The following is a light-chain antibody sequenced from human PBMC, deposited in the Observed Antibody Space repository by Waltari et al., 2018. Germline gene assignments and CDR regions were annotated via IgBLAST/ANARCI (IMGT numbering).Light chain of an antibody. CDR2: LTS. V-gene: IGKV1-39*01. CDR3: QQSYSFPIT. J-gene: IGKJ3*01. CDR1: RTIGRY. Sequence: MTQTPSSLSVSVADRVTITCRASRTIGRYLNWYQQKPGKAPKLLISLTSNLQSGVPSRFTGSGSGTDFTLTISSLQPEDFAHYYCQQSYSFPITFGPGTKVEIK.